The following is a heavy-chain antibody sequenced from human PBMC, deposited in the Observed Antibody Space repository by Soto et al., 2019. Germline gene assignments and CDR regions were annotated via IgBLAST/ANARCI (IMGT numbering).Heavy chain of an antibody. CDR1: GGTFSSYA. CDR3: PRVKGFWSGYFYYFDY. J-gene: IGHJ4*02. Sequence: GASVKVSCKASGGTFSSYAISWVRQAPGQGLEWMGGIIPIFGTANYAQKFQGRVTITADESTSTAYMELSSLRSEDTAVYYCPRVKGFWSGYFYYFDYWGQGTLVTVSS. CDR2: IIPIFGTA. V-gene: IGHV1-69*13. D-gene: IGHD3-3*01.